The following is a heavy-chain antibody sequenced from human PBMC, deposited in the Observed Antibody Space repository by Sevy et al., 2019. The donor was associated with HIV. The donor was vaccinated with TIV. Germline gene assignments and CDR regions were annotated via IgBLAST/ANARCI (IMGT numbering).Heavy chain of an antibody. V-gene: IGHV3-7*01. D-gene: IGHD3-16*01. J-gene: IGHJ6*02. Sequence: GGSLRLSCAASAFTFSSYWMTWVRQAPGKGLEWVANINQDGSEENYVDSVKGRFTIFRDNAKNSLFLQMNSLRAEDTAVYYCARTGSYADTYYYYYAMDVWGPGTTVTASS. CDR2: INQDGSEE. CDR1: AFTFSSYW. CDR3: ARTGSYADTYYYYYAMDV.